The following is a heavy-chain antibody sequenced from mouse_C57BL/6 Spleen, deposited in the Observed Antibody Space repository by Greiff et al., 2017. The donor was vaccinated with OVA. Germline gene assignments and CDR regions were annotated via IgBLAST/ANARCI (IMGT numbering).Heavy chain of an antibody. D-gene: IGHD1-3*01. J-gene: IGHJ2*01. Sequence: VQLKESGGGLVKPGGSLKLSCAASGFTFSSYAMSWVRQTPEKRLEWVATISDGGSYTYYPDNVKVRFTISRDNAKNNLYLQMSHLKSEDTAMYYCASSGFDYWGQGTTLTVSS. V-gene: IGHV5-4*01. CDR1: GFTFSSYA. CDR3: ASSGFDY. CDR2: ISDGGSYT.